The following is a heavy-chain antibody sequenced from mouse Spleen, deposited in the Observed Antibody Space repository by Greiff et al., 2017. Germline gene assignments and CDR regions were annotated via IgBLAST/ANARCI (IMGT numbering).Heavy chain of an antibody. CDR2: INPSSGYT. CDR3: ARSLLYGNYLDY. J-gene: IGHJ2*01. V-gene: IGHV1-4*01. CDR1: GYTFTSYT. Sequence: VKLMESGAELARPGASVKMSCKASGYTFTSYTMHWVKQRPGQGLEWIGYINPSSGYTKYNQKFKDKATLTADKSSSTAYMQLSSLTSEDSAVYYCARSLLYGNYLDYWGQGTTLTVSS. D-gene: IGHD2-1*01.